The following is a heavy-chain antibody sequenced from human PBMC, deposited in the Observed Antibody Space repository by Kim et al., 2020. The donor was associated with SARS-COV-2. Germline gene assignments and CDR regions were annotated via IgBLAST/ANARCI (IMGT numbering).Heavy chain of an antibody. CDR1: GDSVSSNSAA. Sequence: SQTLSLTCAISGDSVSSNSAAWNWIRQSPSRGLEWLGRTYYRSKWYNDYAVSVKSRITINPDTSKNQFSLQLNSVTPEDTAVYYCARATGYSSSWTRGKGGAFDIWGQGTMVTVSS. CDR3: ARATGYSSSWTRGKGGAFDI. CDR2: TYYRSKWYN. J-gene: IGHJ3*02. D-gene: IGHD6-13*01. V-gene: IGHV6-1*01.